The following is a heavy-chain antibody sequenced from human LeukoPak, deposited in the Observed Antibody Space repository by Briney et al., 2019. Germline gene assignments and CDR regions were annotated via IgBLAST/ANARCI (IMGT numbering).Heavy chain of an antibody. CDR2: IYSDGGT. CDR3: ARESSWSFDY. J-gene: IGHJ4*02. CDR1: GFAFSSYW. Sequence: GGSLRLSCAASGFAFSSYWMHWVRQAPGKGLEWVSVIYSDGGTYYADSVKDRFTISRDNSKNTLYLQMNSLRAEDTALYYCARESSWSFDYWGQGTLVTVSS. D-gene: IGHD6-13*01. V-gene: IGHV3-66*01.